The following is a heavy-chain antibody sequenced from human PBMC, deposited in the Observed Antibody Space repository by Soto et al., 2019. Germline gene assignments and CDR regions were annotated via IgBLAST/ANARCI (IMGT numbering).Heavy chain of an antibody. CDR1: GFTFSSYW. J-gene: IGHJ5*02. CDR2: IKQDGSEK. Sequence: GGSLRLSCAASGFTFSSYWMSWVRQAPGKGLEWVANIKQDGSEKYYVDSVKGRFTISRDNAKNSLYLQMNSLRAEDTAVYYCARDSSSWYSNWFDPWGQGTLVTVSS. CDR3: ARDSSSWYSNWFDP. D-gene: IGHD6-13*01. V-gene: IGHV3-7*01.